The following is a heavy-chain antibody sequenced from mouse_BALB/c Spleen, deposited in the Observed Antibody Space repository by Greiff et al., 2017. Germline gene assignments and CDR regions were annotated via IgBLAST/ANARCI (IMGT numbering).Heavy chain of an antibody. CDR2: INPSSGYT. CDR3: ARRYDSDWYFDV. D-gene: IGHD2-4*01. Sequence: VQVVESAAELARPGASVKMSCKASGYTFTSYTMHWVKQRPGQGLEWIGYINPSSGYTEYNQKFKDKTTLTADKSSSTAYMQLSSLTSEDSAVYYCARRYDSDWYFDVWGAGTTVTVSS. V-gene: IGHV1-4*02. J-gene: IGHJ1*01. CDR1: GYTFTSYT.